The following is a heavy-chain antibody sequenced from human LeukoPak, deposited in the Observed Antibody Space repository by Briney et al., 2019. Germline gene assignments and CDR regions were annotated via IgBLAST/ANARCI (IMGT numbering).Heavy chain of an antibody. V-gene: IGHV4-30-4*01. J-gene: IGHJ3*02. Sequence: QTLSLTCTVSGGSISSGDYYWSWIRQPPGKGLEWIGYIYYSGSTYYNPSLKSRVTISVDTSKNQFSLKLSSVTAADTAVYYCARDAMVRGVINDDAFDIWGQGTMVTVSS. CDR3: ARDAMVRGVINDDAFDI. D-gene: IGHD3-10*01. CDR2: IYYSGST. CDR1: GGSISSGDYY.